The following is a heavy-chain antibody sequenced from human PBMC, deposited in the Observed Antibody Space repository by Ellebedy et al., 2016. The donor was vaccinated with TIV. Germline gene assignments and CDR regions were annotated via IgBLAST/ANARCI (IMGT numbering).Heavy chain of an antibody. Sequence: GGSLRLSXTASGFTFSSYAMNWVRQAPGKGLEWVSGLSSSGGSKYYGDSVKGRFTISRDNAKNTLYLQMSSLRADDAAVYYCARGQGGYSDSWYYWGQGTLVTVSS. CDR1: GFTFSSYA. CDR3: ARGQGGYSDSWYY. CDR2: LSSSGGSK. D-gene: IGHD6-13*01. J-gene: IGHJ4*02. V-gene: IGHV3-23*01.